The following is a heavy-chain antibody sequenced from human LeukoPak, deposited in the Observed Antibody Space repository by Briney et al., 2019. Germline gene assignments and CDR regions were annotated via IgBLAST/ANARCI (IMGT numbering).Heavy chain of an antibody. CDR1: GGSISSSSYY. J-gene: IGHJ2*01. D-gene: IGHD2-15*01. CDR3: ARGSRFDL. CDR2: IYYSGST. Sequence: SETLSLTCTVSGGSISSSSYYWGWIRQPPGKGLEWIGSIYYSGSTYYNPSLKSRVTISVDTSKNQFSLKLSSVTAADTAVYYCARGSRFDLWGRGTLVTVSS. V-gene: IGHV4-39*07.